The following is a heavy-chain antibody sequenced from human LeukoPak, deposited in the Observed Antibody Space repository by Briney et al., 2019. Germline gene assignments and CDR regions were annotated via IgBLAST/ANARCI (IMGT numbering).Heavy chain of an antibody. CDR2: ISYDGSNK. V-gene: IGHV3-30-3*01. Sequence: GGSLRLSCAAYGFTFRSYAMHWVRQAPGKGLEWVAVISYDGSNKYYADSVKGRFTISSDNSKNTLFLQMNSLRAADTSFYACAISRRYYGSGIQAAFDIWGQGTMVTVSS. CDR3: AISRRYYGSGIQAAFDI. J-gene: IGHJ3*02. CDR1: GFTFRSYA. D-gene: IGHD3-10*01.